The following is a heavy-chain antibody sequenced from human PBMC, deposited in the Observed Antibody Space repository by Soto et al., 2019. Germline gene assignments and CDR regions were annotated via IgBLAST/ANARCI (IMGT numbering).Heavy chain of an antibody. D-gene: IGHD3-22*01. J-gene: IGHJ4*02. CDR3: ARVPYDTTGYYAF. V-gene: IGHV1-46*01. Sequence: QLRLVQSGAEVKKPGASVSISCKTSGFTFTTYYIHWVRQAPGQGLEWMGMIDPSGGSTPYAQKLQGRITMTSDMSTSTVYMELSILRSEDTAVYYCARVPYDTTGYYAFWGQGTLVTVSS. CDR1: GFTFTTYY. CDR2: IDPSGGST.